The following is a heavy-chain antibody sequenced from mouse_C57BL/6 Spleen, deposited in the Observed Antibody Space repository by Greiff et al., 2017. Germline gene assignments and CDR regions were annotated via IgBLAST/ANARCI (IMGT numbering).Heavy chain of an antibody. CDR3: AEEADGYDGSRRYFDY. CDR1: GFTFSSYG. D-gene: IGHD2-2*01. CDR2: ISSGGSYT. J-gene: IGHJ2*01. Sequence: EVHLVESGGDLVKPGGSLKLSCAASGFTFSSYGMSWVRQTPDKRLEWVATISSGGSYTSYPDSVKGRFTISRDNAKNTLYLQMSSLKSEYTAMYNCAEEADGYDGSRRYFDYWGQGTTLTVSS. V-gene: IGHV5-6*01.